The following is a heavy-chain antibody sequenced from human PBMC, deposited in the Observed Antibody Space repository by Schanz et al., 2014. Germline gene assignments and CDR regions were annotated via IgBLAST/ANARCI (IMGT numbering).Heavy chain of an antibody. CDR3: ARAQGNNWYGEGLDY. CDR2: IWNNGVTK. V-gene: IGHV3-33*01. Sequence: QAQLMESGGGVVQPGTSLILSCSVSGFSLNTYGIHWFRQPPGKGLEWVAVIWNNGVTKYYADSVKGRFTISRDNSKNALDRQKNSLRADDTAVYCGARAQGNNWYGEGLDYWGQGTQVTVSS. D-gene: IGHD1-1*01. J-gene: IGHJ4*02. CDR1: GFSLNTYG.